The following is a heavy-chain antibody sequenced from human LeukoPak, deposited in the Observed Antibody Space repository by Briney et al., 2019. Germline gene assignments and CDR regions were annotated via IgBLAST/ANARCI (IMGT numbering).Heavy chain of an antibody. Sequence: PSETLSLTCTVSGGSISSGDYYWSWIRQPPGKGLEWIGYIYYSGSTNYNPSLKSRVTISVDTSKNQFSLKLSSVTAADTAVYYCARDRPVPPSGYDRCYYYYMDVWGKGTTVTVSS. CDR1: GGSISSGDYY. CDR2: IYYSGST. D-gene: IGHD5-12*01. J-gene: IGHJ6*03. V-gene: IGHV4-61*08. CDR3: ARDRPVPPSGYDRCYYYYMDV.